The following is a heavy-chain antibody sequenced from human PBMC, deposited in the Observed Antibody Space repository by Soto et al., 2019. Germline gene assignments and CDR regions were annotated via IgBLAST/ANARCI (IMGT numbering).Heavy chain of an antibody. J-gene: IGHJ6*02. Sequence: QVQLQQSGPGLVKPSETLSLTCSVSSGPTSSHNWGWIRQTPGRGLEWIGYVYSTGGTSYNPSLNRWVTISADTCTNITALTLSSVTAADTAVYYCLRQGIGNLHCLVDVWGQGTTVRVSS. CDR3: LRQGIGNLHCLVDV. D-gene: IGHD6-13*01. V-gene: IGHV4-59*08. CDR2: VYSTGGT. CDR1: SGPTSSHN.